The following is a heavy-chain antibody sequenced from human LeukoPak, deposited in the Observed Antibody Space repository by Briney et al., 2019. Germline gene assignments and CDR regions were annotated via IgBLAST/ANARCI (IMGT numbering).Heavy chain of an antibody. J-gene: IGHJ3*02. CDR1: AFTFSSYS. Sequence: PGGSLRLSCAASAFTFSSYSMNWVRQAPGKGLEWVSFISSRSDYIYYADSVKGRFTISRDNAKNSLYLQMNSLRAEDTAVYYCARAQQWLGEDAFDIWGQGTMVTVSS. V-gene: IGHV3-21*01. D-gene: IGHD6-19*01. CDR2: ISSRSDYI. CDR3: ARAQQWLGEDAFDI.